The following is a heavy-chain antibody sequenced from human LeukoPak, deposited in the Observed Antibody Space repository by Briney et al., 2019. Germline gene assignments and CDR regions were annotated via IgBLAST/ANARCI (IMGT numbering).Heavy chain of an antibody. CDR3: ARDREIYCSSTSSYGGLCDY. D-gene: IGHD2-2*01. V-gene: IGHV1-18*01. CDR1: GYTFTSYG. Sequence: ASVKVSCKASGYTFTSYGISWVRQAPGQGLEWMGWISAYNGNTNYAQKLQGRVTMTTDTSTSTAYMELRSLRSDDTAVYYCARDREIYCSSTSSYGGLCDYWGQGTLVTVSS. J-gene: IGHJ4*02. CDR2: ISAYNGNT.